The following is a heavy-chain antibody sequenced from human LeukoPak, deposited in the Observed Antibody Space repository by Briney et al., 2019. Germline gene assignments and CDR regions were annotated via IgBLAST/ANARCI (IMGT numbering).Heavy chain of an antibody. J-gene: IGHJ4*02. D-gene: IGHD1-26*01. Sequence: GGSLRLSCAASGFTFSGYAMSWVRQAPGKGREWVSAISGSGGSTYYADSVKGRFTISRDNSKNTLYLQMNSLRAEDTAVYYCAKDPYSGSYYDYWGQGTLVTVSS. CDR3: AKDPYSGSYYDY. CDR1: GFTFSGYA. CDR2: ISGSGGST. V-gene: IGHV3-23*01.